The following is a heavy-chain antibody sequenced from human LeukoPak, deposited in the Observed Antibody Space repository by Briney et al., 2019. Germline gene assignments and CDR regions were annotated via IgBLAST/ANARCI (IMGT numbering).Heavy chain of an antibody. D-gene: IGHD2-21*02. V-gene: IGHV3-48*01. CDR3: ARDTTNMVTHAFDY. Sequence: GGSLRLSCAASGFTFSSYSMNWVRQAPGKGLEWVSYISSSSSTIYYADSVKGRFTISRDNAKNSLYLQMNSLRAEDTAVYYCARDTTNMVTHAFDYWGQGTLVTVSS. CDR1: GFTFSSYS. J-gene: IGHJ4*02. CDR2: ISSSSSTI.